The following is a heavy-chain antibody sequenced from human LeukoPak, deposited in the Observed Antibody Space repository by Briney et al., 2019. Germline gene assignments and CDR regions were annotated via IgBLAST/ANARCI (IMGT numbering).Heavy chain of an antibody. CDR2: INSDGDST. CDR3: ATQTYALFDY. Sequence: GGSLRLSCSASGFTFSSYAMHWGRQAAGEGLEYVSAINSDGDSTYYADSVKGRFTTSRDNAKNSLYLQISSLRAEDTAVYYCATQTYALFDYWGQGTLVTVSS. CDR1: GFTFSSYA. D-gene: IGHD2-2*01. V-gene: IGHV3-64*04. J-gene: IGHJ4*02.